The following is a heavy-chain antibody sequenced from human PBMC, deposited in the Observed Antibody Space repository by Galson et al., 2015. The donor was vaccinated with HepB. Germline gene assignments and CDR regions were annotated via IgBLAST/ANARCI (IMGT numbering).Heavy chain of an antibody. Sequence: SVKVSCKASGGTFSSYAISWVRQAPGQGLEWMGGIIPIFGTANYAQKFQGRVTITADESTSTAYMELSSLRSEDTAVYYCARGAYGGNSGFYYYGMDVWGQGTTVTVSS. V-gene: IGHV1-69*13. CDR2: IIPIFGTA. J-gene: IGHJ6*02. D-gene: IGHD4-23*01. CDR1: GGTFSSYA. CDR3: ARGAYGGNSGFYYYGMDV.